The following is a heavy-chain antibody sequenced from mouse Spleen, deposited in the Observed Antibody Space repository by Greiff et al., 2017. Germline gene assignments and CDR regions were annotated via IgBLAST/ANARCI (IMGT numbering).Heavy chain of an antibody. V-gene: IGHV1-64*01. D-gene: IGHD1-1*01. CDR2: IHPNSGST. CDR3: ATLRYGSSYFDY. J-gene: IGHJ2*01. Sequence: VQLQQSGAELVKPGASVKLSCKASGYPFTSYWMHWVKQRPGQGLEWIGMIHPNSGSTNYNEKFKSKATLTVDKSSSTAYMQLSSLTSEDSAVYYCATLRYGSSYFDYWGQGTTLTVSS. CDR1: GYPFTSYW.